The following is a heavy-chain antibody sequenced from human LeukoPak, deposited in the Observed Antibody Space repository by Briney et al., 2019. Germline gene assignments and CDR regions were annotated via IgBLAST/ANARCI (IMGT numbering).Heavy chain of an antibody. CDR1: GGSINSYY. V-gene: IGHV4-59*12. J-gene: IGHJ5*02. CDR2: IHYSGST. Sequence: SETLSLTCTVSGGSINSYYWSWIRQPPGKGLQWIGCIHYSGSTNYNPSLKSRVTISVDTSKNQFSLKLSSVTAADTAVYYCARPLGPFDPWGQGTLVTVSS. CDR3: ARPLGPFDP.